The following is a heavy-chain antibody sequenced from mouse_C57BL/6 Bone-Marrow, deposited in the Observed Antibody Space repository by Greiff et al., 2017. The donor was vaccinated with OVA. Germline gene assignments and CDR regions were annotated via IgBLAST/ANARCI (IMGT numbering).Heavy chain of an antibody. CDR3: ARSGGGLRYAMDY. V-gene: IGHV1-82*01. CDR1: GYAFSSSW. Sequence: VQLQQSGPELVKPGASVKISCKASGYAFSSSWMNWVKQRPGKGLEWIGRIYPGDGDTNYNGKFKGKATLTADKSSSTAYMQLSSLTSEDSAVYFCARSGGGLRYAMDYWGQGTSVTVSS. CDR2: IYPGDGDT. D-gene: IGHD2-2*01. J-gene: IGHJ4*01.